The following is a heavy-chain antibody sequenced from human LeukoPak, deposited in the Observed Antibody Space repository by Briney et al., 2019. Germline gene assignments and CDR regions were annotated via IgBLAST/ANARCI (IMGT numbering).Heavy chain of an antibody. D-gene: IGHD2-21*02. CDR3: ASAGYCGGDCYLQDAFDI. CDR2: IYSGGST. CDR1: GFTVSSNY. Sequence: GGSLRLSCAASGFTVSSNYTSWVRQAPGKGLEWVSVIYSGGSTYYADSVKGRFTISRDNSKNTLYLQMNSLRAEDTAVYYCASAGYCGGDCYLQDAFDIWGQGTMVTVSS. J-gene: IGHJ3*02. V-gene: IGHV3-53*01.